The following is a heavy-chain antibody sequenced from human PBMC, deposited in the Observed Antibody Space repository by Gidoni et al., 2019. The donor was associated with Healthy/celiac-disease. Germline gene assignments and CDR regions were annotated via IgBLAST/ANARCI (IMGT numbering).Heavy chain of an antibody. CDR1: GYTFTGYY. CDR2: INPNSGGT. Sequence: QVQLVQSGAAVKKPGASVKVSCKAYGYTFTGYYMHWVRQAPGQGLEWMGWINPNSGGTNYAQKFQGRVTMTRDTSISTAYMELSRLRSDDTAVYYCARVVITGQAKKISGPEFDPWGQGTLVTVSS. V-gene: IGHV1-2*02. CDR3: ARVVITGQAKKISGPEFDP. D-gene: IGHD3-22*01. J-gene: IGHJ5*02.